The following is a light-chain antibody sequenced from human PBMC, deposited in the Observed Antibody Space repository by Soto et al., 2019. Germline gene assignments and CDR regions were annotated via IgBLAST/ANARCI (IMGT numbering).Light chain of an antibody. J-gene: IGLJ2*01. CDR2: EVS. CDR1: SSDIGGYNS. CDR3: SSYAGTNNLV. Sequence: QSALTQPPSASGSPGQSVTISCTGTSSDIGGYNSVSWYQQPPGKAPKLVIYEVSNRPSGVPDRFSGSKSGNTASLTVSGLQAEDEADYYCSSYAGTNNLVFGGGTKLTVL. V-gene: IGLV2-8*01.